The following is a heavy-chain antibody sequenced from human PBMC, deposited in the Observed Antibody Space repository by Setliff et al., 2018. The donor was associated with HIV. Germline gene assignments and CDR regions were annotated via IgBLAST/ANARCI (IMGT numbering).Heavy chain of an antibody. CDR3: ARGGGPDTNFDS. CDR1: GGSVGSGSYY. J-gene: IGHJ4*02. V-gene: IGHV4-61*01. Sequence: SETLSLTCSVSGGSVGSGSYYWSWIRQSPGKGLEWLGYIYYSGSTTYNPSLKSRVTISVDTSKNQFSLRLSSVTAADTAVYYCARGGGPDTNFDSWGRGTLVTVSS. CDR2: IYYSGST.